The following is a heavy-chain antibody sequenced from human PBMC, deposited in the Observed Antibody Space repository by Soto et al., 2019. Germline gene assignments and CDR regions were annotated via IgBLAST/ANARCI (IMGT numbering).Heavy chain of an antibody. Sequence: PSYTLALTCASCSGCIKISVFALIRQPPGKGLEWIGYIYYSGSTNYNPSLKSRVTISVDTSKNQFSLKLSSVTAADTAVYYCARHKAYSGYDLGFAFDIWGQGTMVTVSS. CDR1: SGCIKISV. CDR3: ARHKAYSGYDLGFAFDI. V-gene: IGHV4-59*08. D-gene: IGHD5-12*01. J-gene: IGHJ3*02. CDR2: IYYSGST.